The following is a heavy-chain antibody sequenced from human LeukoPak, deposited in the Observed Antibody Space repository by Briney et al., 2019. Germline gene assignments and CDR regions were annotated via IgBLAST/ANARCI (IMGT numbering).Heavy chain of an antibody. CDR2: IYHSGST. CDR3: ARQYDSSGYRLAFDI. CDR1: GGSISSSSYY. V-gene: IGHV4-39*07. Sequence: SETLSLTCTVSGGSISSSSYYWGWIRQPPGKGLEWIGYIYHSGSTYYNPSLKSRVTISVDRSKNQFSLKLSSVTAADTAVYYCARQYDSSGYRLAFDIWGQGTMVTVSS. D-gene: IGHD3-22*01. J-gene: IGHJ3*02.